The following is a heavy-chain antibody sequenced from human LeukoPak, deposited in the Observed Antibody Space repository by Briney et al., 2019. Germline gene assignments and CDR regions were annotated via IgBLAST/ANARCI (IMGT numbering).Heavy chain of an antibody. CDR2: INPNSGGT. D-gene: IGHD3-22*01. CDR3: ARVPYYDSSGYTEYFQP. CDR1: GYTFTGYY. V-gene: IGHV1-2*06. Sequence: GASVKVSCKASGYTFTGYYMHWVRQAPGQGLEWMGRINPNSGGTSYAQKFQGRVTMTRDTYISTAYMALSRLRSDDTAVYYCARVPYYDSSGYTEYFQPWGQGTLVTVSS. J-gene: IGHJ1*01.